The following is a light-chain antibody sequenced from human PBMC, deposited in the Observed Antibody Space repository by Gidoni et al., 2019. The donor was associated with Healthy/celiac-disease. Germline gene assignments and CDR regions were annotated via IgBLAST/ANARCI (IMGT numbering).Light chain of an antibody. CDR1: QSVSSY. Sequence: ELVLTQSPATLSLSPGERATLSCRASQSVSSYLAWYQQKPGQAPRLLIYDASNRATGIPARFSGSGSGTDFTLTIGSLEPEDFVVYYCQQRSNWPPPFTFGPGTKVDIK. CDR3: QQRSNWPPPFT. CDR2: DAS. V-gene: IGKV3-11*01. J-gene: IGKJ3*01.